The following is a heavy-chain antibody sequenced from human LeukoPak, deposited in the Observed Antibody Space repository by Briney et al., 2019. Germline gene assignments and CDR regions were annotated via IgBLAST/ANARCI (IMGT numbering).Heavy chain of an antibody. CDR1: GFTFSSYA. CDR3: AKNGDRGAYCTGGTCYPYFYYYMDV. V-gene: IGHV3-23*01. D-gene: IGHD2-15*01. CDR2: ISGSGGNT. Sequence: GGSLRLSCAASGFTFSSYAMNWVRQAPGKGLEWVSAISGSGGNTYYADSVKGRFTISRDNPKNTLYLQMNSLRAEDTAVYYCAKNGDRGAYCTGGTCYPYFYYYMDVWGKGTTVTI. J-gene: IGHJ6*03.